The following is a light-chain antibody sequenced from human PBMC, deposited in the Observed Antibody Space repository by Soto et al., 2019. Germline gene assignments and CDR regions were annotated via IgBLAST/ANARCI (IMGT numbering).Light chain of an antibody. Sequence: QPVLTQPPSVSGAPGQRVTISCTGSSSNIGASYDVHWYQHLPGTAPKLLIYGNSNRPSGVPDRFSGSKSGTSASLAITGLQAEDEADYYCQSYDSSLSAFVFGTGTKLTVL. J-gene: IGLJ1*01. V-gene: IGLV1-40*01. CDR1: SSNIGASYD. CDR2: GNS. CDR3: QSYDSSLSAFV.